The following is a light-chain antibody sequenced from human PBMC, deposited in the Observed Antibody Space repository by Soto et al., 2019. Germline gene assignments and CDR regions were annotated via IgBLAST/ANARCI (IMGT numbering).Light chain of an antibody. CDR1: QTISSW. Sequence: IQMTQTPSTLSGSVGDRVTITCRASQTISSWLAWYQQKPGKAPKLPIYKASTLKSGVPSRISGSGSGTEFTLTISSLQPDDFATYYCQQYTSYPWTFGQGTKVDIK. CDR2: KAS. J-gene: IGKJ1*01. CDR3: QQYTSYPWT. V-gene: IGKV1-5*03.